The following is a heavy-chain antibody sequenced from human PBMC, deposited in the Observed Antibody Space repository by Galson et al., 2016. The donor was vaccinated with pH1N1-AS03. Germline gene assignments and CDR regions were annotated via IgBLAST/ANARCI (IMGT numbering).Heavy chain of an antibody. CDR1: GFTFSTYW. Sequence: SLRLSCAASGFTFSTYWMHWVRQAPGKGLVWVSRIRADGSTTDYADSVKGRFTISRDNSKNTLYLQMNSLRAEDAAVYYCAKDLTAVAGKWFDWFDPWGQGTLVTVSS. CDR3: AKDLTAVAGKWFDWFDP. V-gene: IGHV3-74*01. J-gene: IGHJ5*02. CDR2: IRADGSTT. D-gene: IGHD6-19*01.